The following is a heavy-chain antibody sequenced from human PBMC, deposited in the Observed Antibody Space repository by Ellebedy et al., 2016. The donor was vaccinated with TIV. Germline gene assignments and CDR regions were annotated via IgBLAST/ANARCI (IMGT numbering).Heavy chain of an antibody. CDR3: AREILLVPAAIVSDLTTRYFYYNGLDV. V-gene: IGHV3-21*01. Sequence: GESLKISCAASGFIFSRYSMSWVRQAPGKGLEWVSFISSSSSSKYYADSVKGRSTISRDNAKNSLFLHMNSLRAEDTAVYYCAREILLVPAAIVSDLTTRYFYYNGLDVWGQGTTVTVSS. D-gene: IGHD2-2*01. CDR2: ISSSSSSK. J-gene: IGHJ6*02. CDR1: GFIFSRYS.